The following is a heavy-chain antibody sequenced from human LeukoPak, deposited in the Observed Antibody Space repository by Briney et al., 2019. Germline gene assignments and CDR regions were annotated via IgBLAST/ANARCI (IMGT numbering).Heavy chain of an antibody. J-gene: IGHJ4*02. D-gene: IGHD4-17*01. Sequence: GGSLRLSCAASGFTFSSYSMSWVRQAPGKGLEWVSSITSRSSHIYYADSVRGRFTISRDNAENTLYLQMHSLRAEDTAVYYCARNEVTTPRDWGQGTLVTVSS. CDR2: ITSRSSHI. CDR1: GFTFSSYS. V-gene: IGHV3-21*01. CDR3: ARNEVTTPRD.